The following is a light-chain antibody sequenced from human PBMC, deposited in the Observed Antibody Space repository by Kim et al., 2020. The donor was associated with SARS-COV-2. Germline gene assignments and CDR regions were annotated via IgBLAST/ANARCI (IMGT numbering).Light chain of an antibody. CDR2: YDS. CDR1: NNGSKS. J-gene: IGLJ2*01. Sequence: SVAPGETARITWGGKNNGSKSVHWYQQKPGQAPVLVIYYDSDRPSGIPERFSGSNSGNTATLTISRVEAGDEADYYGQVWDSSSVVFGGGTQLTVL. CDR3: QVWDSSSVV. V-gene: IGLV3-21*04.